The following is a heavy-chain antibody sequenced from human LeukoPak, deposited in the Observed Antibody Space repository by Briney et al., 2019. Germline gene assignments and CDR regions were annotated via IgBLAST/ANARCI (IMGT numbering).Heavy chain of an antibody. Sequence: PGGSLRLSCAASGFTVSSNYMSWVRQAPGKGLEWVSVIYSGGSTYYADSVKGRFTISRDNSKNTLYLQMNSLRAEDTAVYYCAREGTYGDYGAFDIWGQGTMVTVSS. CDR1: GFTVSSNY. V-gene: IGHV3-66*01. J-gene: IGHJ3*02. D-gene: IGHD4-17*01. CDR3: AREGTYGDYGAFDI. CDR2: IYSGGST.